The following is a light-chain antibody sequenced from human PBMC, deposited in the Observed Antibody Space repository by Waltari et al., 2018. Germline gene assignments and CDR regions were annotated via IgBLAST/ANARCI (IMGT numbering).Light chain of an antibody. J-gene: IGLJ2*01. CDR1: NSNVGSYTL. CDR3: CSNVGSSVF. V-gene: IGLV2-23*03. CDR2: EGN. Sequence: QSALTQPASVSGSPGQSITISCPGFNSNVGSYTLVSWYQKHPGKAPKLLIYEGNRRPSVVSNRFSGSKSDNTASLTLSGLQAEDEADYYCCSNVGSSVFFGGGTKLTVL.